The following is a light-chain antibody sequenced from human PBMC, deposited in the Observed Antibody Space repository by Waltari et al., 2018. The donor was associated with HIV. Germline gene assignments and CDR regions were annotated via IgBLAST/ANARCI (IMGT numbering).Light chain of an antibody. Sequence: QSALTQPASVSGSPGQSITISCTGTSTDVGGSNYVSWYQHHPGRAPSLLMYEGSNRPSGVANRFCGSKSGNTAALTIPGLQAEDEAEYYCSSYTSSSPLFGGGTKLTVL. CDR3: SSYTSSSPL. V-gene: IGLV2-14*01. CDR2: EGS. CDR1: STDVGGSNY. J-gene: IGLJ2*01.